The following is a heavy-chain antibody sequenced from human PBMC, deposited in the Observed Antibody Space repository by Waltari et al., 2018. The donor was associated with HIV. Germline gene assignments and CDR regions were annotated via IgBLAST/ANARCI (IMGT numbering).Heavy chain of an antibody. D-gene: IGHD3-9*01. J-gene: IGHJ2*01. V-gene: IGHV3-21*06. CDR3: ARGPFISNSGYFDL. Sequence: VESGGGPVKPGESLRLACRDSGVEVNPCRMTWVRQTPRMGLQWFSSINAAADSVLYADKLQGRFIVSRDAAKNSLFLQIESLSADDSGLYYCARGPFISNSGYFDLWGRGTRVTVSS. CDR1: GVEVNPCR. CDR2: INAAADSV.